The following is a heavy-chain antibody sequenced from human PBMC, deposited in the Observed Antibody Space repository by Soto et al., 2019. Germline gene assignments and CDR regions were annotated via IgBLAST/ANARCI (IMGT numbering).Heavy chain of an antibody. V-gene: IGHV4-31*03. D-gene: IGHD3-10*01. CDR1: GGSINSGGSN. J-gene: IGHJ4*02. CDR3: ARDSGESLRFFDY. Sequence: SETLSLTCTVSGGSINSGGSNWNWIRQRPGEGLEWIGYITYRGTTYSIPSLKSRVTMSVDTSKNQFSLKLSSVSAADTAVYYCARDSGESLRFFDYWGQGAPVTV. CDR2: ITYRGTT.